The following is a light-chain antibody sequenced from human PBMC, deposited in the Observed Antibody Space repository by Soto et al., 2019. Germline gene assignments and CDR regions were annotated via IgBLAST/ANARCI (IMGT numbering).Light chain of an antibody. Sequence: SVLTQSPGTLSLSPGEGATLSCMTSQSISSTYLAWYQQRPGQAPRLLIYAASSRATGIPDRFSGSGSGTDFTLTISRLEPEDFAVYYFQQYFGSLYTFGQGNKLEIK. V-gene: IGKV3-20*01. CDR3: QQYFGSLYT. CDR1: QSISSTY. CDR2: AAS. J-gene: IGKJ2*01.